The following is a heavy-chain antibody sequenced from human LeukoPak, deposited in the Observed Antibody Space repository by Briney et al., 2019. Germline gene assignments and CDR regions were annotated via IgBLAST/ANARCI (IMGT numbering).Heavy chain of an antibody. Sequence: GGSLRLSCAASGFTFSSYAMHWVRQAPGEGLEWVAVISYDGSNKYYADSVKGRFTISRDNSKNTLYLQMNSLRAEDTAVYYCAREGNDRAGFDYWGQGTLVTVSS. V-gene: IGHV3-30*04. CDR3: AREGNDRAGFDY. CDR1: GFTFSSYA. D-gene: IGHD1-1*01. J-gene: IGHJ4*02. CDR2: ISYDGSNK.